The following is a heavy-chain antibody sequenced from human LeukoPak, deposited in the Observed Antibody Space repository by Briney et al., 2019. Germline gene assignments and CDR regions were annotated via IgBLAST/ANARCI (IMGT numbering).Heavy chain of an antibody. CDR2: MSYDGSNK. Sequence: PGRSLRLSCAASGFTFSSYGMHWVRQAPGKGLEWVAVMSYDGSNKYYAGSVKGRFPISRDNSMNTLYLQMNSLRAEDTAVYYCAKGYGYFDYWGQGTLVTVSS. V-gene: IGHV3-30*18. D-gene: IGHD4-17*01. CDR1: GFTFSSYG. CDR3: AKGYGYFDY. J-gene: IGHJ4*02.